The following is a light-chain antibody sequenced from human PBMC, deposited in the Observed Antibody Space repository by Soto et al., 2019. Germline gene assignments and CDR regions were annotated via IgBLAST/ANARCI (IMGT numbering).Light chain of an antibody. CDR1: QSVSTY. CDR2: DAS. V-gene: IGKV3-11*01. J-gene: IGKJ1*01. CDR3: QVRSDWQGT. Sequence: EIVLTQSPATLSLSPGERATLSCRASQSVSTYLAWYQQKPGQAPRLLIYDASNRATGIPARFSGSGSGTDFTLTISSLEPEDFAVYYCQVRSDWQGTFGQGTKVEIK.